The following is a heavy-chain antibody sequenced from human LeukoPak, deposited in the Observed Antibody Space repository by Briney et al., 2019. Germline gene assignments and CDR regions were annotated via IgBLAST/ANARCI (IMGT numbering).Heavy chain of an antibody. Sequence: SQTLSLTCAVSGGSISSVSYYWSWIREPAGKGLEWIGRIYTSGSTEYNPSLKSRVTISVDTSKNQFSLKLSSVTAADTAVYYCARDSRDDILTGYWFDPWGQGTLVTVSS. D-gene: IGHD3-9*01. CDR1: GGSISSVSYY. J-gene: IGHJ5*02. V-gene: IGHV4-61*02. CDR3: ARDSRDDILTGYWFDP. CDR2: IYTSGST.